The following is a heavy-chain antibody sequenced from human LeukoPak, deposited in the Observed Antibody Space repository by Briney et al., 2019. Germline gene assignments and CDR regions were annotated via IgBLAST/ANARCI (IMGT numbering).Heavy chain of an antibody. CDR3: AREGGFYRPLDY. D-gene: IGHD3-3*01. CDR2: VHLDGRT. Sequence: SETLSLTCGVSGGSVINTNWWTWVRQPPGKGLEWIGEVHLDGRTNYNPSLESRLTMSVDVSENQVSLKLTSVTAADTAVYYCAREGGFYRPLDYSGQGTLVTVPS. V-gene: IGHV4-4*02. J-gene: IGHJ4*02. CDR1: GGSVINTNW.